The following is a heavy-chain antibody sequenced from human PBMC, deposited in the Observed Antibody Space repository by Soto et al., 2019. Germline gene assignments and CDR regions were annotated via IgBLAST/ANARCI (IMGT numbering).Heavy chain of an antibody. J-gene: IGHJ3*02. D-gene: IGHD2-2*03. CDR3: ARGWIGDLNDAFDI. CDR2: INIYGSST. V-gene: IGHV3-74*01. CDR1: GFTFSRYW. Sequence: PGGSLRLSCAASGFTFSRYWMHWVRQAPGEGLVWVSRINIYGSSTDYADSVKGRFTISRDNAKNTLYLQMNSLRVEDTAVYYCARGWIGDLNDAFDIWGQGTMVTVSS.